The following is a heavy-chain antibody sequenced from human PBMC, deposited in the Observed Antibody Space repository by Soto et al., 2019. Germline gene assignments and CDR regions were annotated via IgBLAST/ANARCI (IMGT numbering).Heavy chain of an antibody. CDR3: AKGGFSSRWSAMDV. Sequence: EVQLVESGGGLVQPGGSLRLSCAASGFTFATYAMSWVRQAPGKGLEWVSGLSGSGAGTYYADSVKGRFTISRDNSKNTLFLQMNSLRAEDTAVYYCAKGGFSSRWSAMDVWGQGTTVTVSS. J-gene: IGHJ6*02. CDR2: LSGSGAGT. V-gene: IGHV3-23*04. CDR1: GFTFATYA. D-gene: IGHD6-13*01.